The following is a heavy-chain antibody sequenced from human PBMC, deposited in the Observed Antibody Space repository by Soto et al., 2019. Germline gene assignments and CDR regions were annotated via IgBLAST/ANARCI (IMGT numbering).Heavy chain of an antibody. J-gene: IGHJ6*02. CDR3: ANPGSGWSQPPPGMAV. Sequence: PGGSLRVSCAASGFTCSGYAMSWVRQAPGKGLEWVSAISGSGGSTYYADSVKGRFTISRDNSKNTLYLQMNSLRAEDTAVYYCANPGSGWSQPPPGMAVWRHGTTVPVSS. CDR2: ISGSGGST. CDR1: GFTCSGYA. V-gene: IGHV3-23*01. D-gene: IGHD6-19*01.